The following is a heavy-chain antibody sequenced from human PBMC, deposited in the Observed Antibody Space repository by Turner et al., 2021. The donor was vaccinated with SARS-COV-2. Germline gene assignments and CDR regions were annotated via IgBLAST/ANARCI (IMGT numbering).Heavy chain of an antibody. D-gene: IGHD6-6*01. Sequence: QVELVRAGAEVKKPGASVKFPCKASGYTFTGYYMHWVRQAPGQGLEWMGWINPNSGVTNYAQKFHGRVTMTRDTSISPAYMELSTLRSDDTAVYYCARALSSSSGDFDYWGQGTLVTVSS. CDR3: ARALSSSSGDFDY. J-gene: IGHJ4*02. V-gene: IGHV1-2*02. CDR1: GYTFTGYY. CDR2: INPNSGVT.